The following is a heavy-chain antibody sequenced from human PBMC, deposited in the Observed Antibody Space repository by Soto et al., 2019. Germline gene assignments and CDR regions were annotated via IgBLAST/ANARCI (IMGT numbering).Heavy chain of an antibody. J-gene: IGHJ5*02. V-gene: IGHV3-23*01. Sequence: EVQLLESGGGLVQPGGSLRLSCAASGFTFSSYAMSWVRQAPGKGLEWVSAISGSGGSTYYADSVKGRFTISRDNSKNTQYLIMNSLRAEDTAVYYCAKVPRITMKGVKNWFAPWGQGTLVTVSS. CDR3: AKVPRITMKGVKNWFAP. D-gene: IGHD3-22*01. CDR2: ISGSGGST. CDR1: GFTFSSYA.